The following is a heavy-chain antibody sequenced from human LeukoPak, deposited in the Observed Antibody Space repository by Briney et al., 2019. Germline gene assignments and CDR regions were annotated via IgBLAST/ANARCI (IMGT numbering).Heavy chain of an antibody. CDR1: GITFSNYA. CDR2: ISGSAHKI. D-gene: IGHD5-18*01. J-gene: IGHJ4*02. Sequence: GGSLRLSCVASGITFSNYAVSWVRQAPEKGLDWVSVISGSAHKIRYADSVKGRFTISRDNSENIVYPQMNNLRAEDTAVYYCAGRVTGYSSGYVYWGQGTLVTVSS. V-gene: IGHV3-23*01. CDR3: AGRVTGYSSGYVY.